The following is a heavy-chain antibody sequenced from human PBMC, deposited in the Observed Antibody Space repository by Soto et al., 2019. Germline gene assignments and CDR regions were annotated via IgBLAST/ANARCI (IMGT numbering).Heavy chain of an antibody. V-gene: IGHV1-18*01. CDR1: GYTFTSYG. D-gene: IGHD2-15*01. CDR2: ISAYNGNT. J-gene: IGHJ4*02. CDR3: AITLPRGEGYPGYFDY. Sequence: ASVKVSCKASGYTFTSYGISWVRQAPGQGLEWMGWISAYNGNTNYAQKLQGRVTMTTDTSTSTAYMELRSLRSDDTAVYYCAITLPRGEGYPGYFDYWGQGTLVTVSS.